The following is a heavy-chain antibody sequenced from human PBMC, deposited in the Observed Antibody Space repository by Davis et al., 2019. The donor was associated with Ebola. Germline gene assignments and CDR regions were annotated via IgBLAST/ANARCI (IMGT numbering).Heavy chain of an antibody. CDR1: GGSISSGGYY. CDR2: IYYSGST. CDR3: AGLSSSSGLDY. D-gene: IGHD6-6*01. J-gene: IGHJ4*02. Sequence: MPSETLSLTCTVSGGSISSGGYYWSWIRQHPGKGLEWIGYIYYSGSTYYNPSLKSRVTISVDTSKNQFSLKLSSVTAADTAVYYCAGLSSSSGLDYWGQGTLVTVSS. V-gene: IGHV4-31*03.